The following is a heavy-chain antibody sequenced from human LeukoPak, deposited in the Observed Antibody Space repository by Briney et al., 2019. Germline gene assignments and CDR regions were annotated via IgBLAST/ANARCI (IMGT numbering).Heavy chain of an antibody. CDR3: AKVGQLVSGDFDY. J-gene: IGHJ4*02. Sequence: GGSLRLSCAASGFTFSDYYMSWIRQAPGKGLEWVSYISSSGSTIYYPDSVKGRFTISRDNSKNTLYLQMNSLRAEDTAVYYCAKVGQLVSGDFDYWGQGTLVTVSS. D-gene: IGHD6-6*01. CDR2: ISSSGSTI. CDR1: GFTFSDYY. V-gene: IGHV3-11*01.